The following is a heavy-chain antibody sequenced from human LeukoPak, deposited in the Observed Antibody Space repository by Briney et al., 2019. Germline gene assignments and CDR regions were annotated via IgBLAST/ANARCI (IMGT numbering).Heavy chain of an antibody. J-gene: IGHJ4*02. CDR2: ISAYNGNT. Sequence: ASVKVSCKASGYTFTSCGISWVRQAPGQGLEWMGWISAYNGNTNYAQKLQGRVTMTTDTSTSTAYMELRSLRSDDTAVYYCARALTLLWFGELSNYWGQGTLVTVSS. CDR3: ARALTLLWFGELSNY. D-gene: IGHD3-10*01. V-gene: IGHV1-18*01. CDR1: GYTFTSCG.